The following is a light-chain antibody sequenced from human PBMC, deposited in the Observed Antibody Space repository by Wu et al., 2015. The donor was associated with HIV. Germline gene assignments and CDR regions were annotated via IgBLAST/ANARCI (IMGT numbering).Light chain of an antibody. CDR2: GAS. J-gene: IGKJ2*01. Sequence: EILLTQSPGTLSLSPGERATLSCRASQSISYTYLAWYRQKPGQAPRLLIYGASSRATGIPDRFTGNGSGTDFTLTISRLEPEDFAVYYCQQYGNSPNTFGQGTKLEIK. CDR1: QSISYTY. V-gene: IGKV3-20*01. CDR3: QQYGNSPNT.